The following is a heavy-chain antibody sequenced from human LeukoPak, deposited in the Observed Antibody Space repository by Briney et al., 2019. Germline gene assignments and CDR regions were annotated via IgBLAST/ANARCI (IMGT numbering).Heavy chain of an antibody. CDR1: GGSISNYY. Sequence: PSETLSLTCTVSGGSISNYYWSWIRQPPGKELEWIGYISYSGNTDSNPSLKSRVTISVDTSENQFSLKLSSVTAADTAVYYCARPNSSSWYYFDYWGQGTLVTVSS. D-gene: IGHD6-13*01. CDR3: ARPNSSSWYYFDY. V-gene: IGHV4-59*01. J-gene: IGHJ4*02. CDR2: ISYSGNT.